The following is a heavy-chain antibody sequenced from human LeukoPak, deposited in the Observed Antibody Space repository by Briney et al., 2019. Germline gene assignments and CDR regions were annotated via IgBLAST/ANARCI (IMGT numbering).Heavy chain of an antibody. CDR1: GFTFRSYE. CDR2: IFPSGGEI. D-gene: IGHD2-8*02. CDR3: ATYRQVLLPFES. J-gene: IGHJ4*02. V-gene: IGHV3-23*01. Sequence: AGGSLRLSCAASGFTFRSYEMNWVRQAPGKGLEWVSSIFPSGGEIHYADSVRGRFTISRDNSKSTLSLQMNSLRAEDTAIYYCATYRQVLLPFESWGQGTLVTVSS.